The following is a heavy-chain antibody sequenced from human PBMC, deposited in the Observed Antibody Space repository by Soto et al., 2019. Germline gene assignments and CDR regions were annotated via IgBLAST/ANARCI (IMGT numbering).Heavy chain of an antibody. CDR1: GGYISSTSYY. Sequence: QLQLQESGPGLVKPSETLFLICSVSGGYISSTSYYWGWIRHSPGTALEWIASIYYTGTTYYNPSLKGRVAISVDTSKTQVSLKVNSVTAADTAVYYCARGLRWTRSFDFWGQGTLVTVSS. CDR2: IYYTGTT. J-gene: IGHJ4*02. D-gene: IGHD1-1*01. CDR3: ARGLRWTRSFDF. V-gene: IGHV4-39*01.